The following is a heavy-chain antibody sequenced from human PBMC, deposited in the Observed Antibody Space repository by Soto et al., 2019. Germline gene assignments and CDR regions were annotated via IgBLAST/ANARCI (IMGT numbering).Heavy chain of an antibody. CDR1: GFTLSGYA. D-gene: IGHD6-6*01. Sequence: EVQLAESGGGLAQPGGSLRLSCAASGFTLSGYAMDWVRQAPGKGLEYVSGISSNGVGTYYANSVQGRFTISRDNSKNTVYRQMSSLRPEDMAVYYCARRARPDFYYLDVWGKGTTVTVSS. J-gene: IGHJ6*03. CDR3: ARRARPDFYYLDV. V-gene: IGHV3-64*01. CDR2: ISSNGVGT.